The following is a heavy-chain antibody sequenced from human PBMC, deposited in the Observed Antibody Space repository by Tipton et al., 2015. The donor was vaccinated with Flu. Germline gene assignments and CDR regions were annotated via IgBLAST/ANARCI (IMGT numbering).Heavy chain of an antibody. J-gene: IGHJ4*02. Sequence: TLSLTCNVSGGSLSGYYWSWIRQPAGKGLEWIGRIYTSGNTNYSPPLKSRVTMSVDTSKNQFSLKLSSMTAADTAVYYCARGQGNSGWRYFDYWGQGTLVTVSS. CDR3: ARGQGNSGWRYFDY. V-gene: IGHV4-4*07. D-gene: IGHD6-19*01. CDR2: IYTSGNT. CDR1: GGSLSGYY.